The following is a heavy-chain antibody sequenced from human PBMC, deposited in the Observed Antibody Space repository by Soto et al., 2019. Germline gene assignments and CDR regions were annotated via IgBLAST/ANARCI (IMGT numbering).Heavy chain of an antibody. CDR3: TRAAWFPYLSFY. CDR2: ISSSGSTA. J-gene: IGHJ4*02. Sequence: GGSLRLSCAASGFTFSRFELHWVRQAPGKGLEWISYISSSGSTAYYASPVEGRFTISRDNANNSVYLQMDSLRAEDTALYYCTRAAWFPYLSFYWGQGALVTVSS. V-gene: IGHV3-48*03. CDR1: GFTFSRFE. D-gene: IGHD3-10*01.